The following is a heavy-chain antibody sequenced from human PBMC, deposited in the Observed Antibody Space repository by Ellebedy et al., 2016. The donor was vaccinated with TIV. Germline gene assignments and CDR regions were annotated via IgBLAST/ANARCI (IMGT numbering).Heavy chain of an antibody. D-gene: IGHD2-2*01. V-gene: IGHV3-30*12. Sequence: PGGSLRLSCAASGFTFSDYGMYWVRQPPGQGLEHVASISFGGRIAYHPSLKDRALISGDPSENHFSLRLYGVTAADTALYFCARHSDSTGSTVKQQAFDIWGPGILVTVSS. J-gene: IGHJ4*02. CDR2: ISFGGRI. CDR3: ARHSDSTGSTVKQQAFDI. CDR1: GFTFSDYG.